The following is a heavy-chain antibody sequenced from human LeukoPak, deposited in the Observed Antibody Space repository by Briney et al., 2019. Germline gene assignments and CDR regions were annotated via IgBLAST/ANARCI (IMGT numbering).Heavy chain of an antibody. Sequence: PSETLSLTCTVSGGSISGYYWSWIRQSPGKGLEWIGYIYYTGITAYNPSLRSRVTISVDRSNNQFSLRLTSVTAADTAVYYCARLHSSRAEEFDPWGQGTLVTVSS. CDR3: ARLHSSRAEEFDP. V-gene: IGHV4-59*01. CDR2: IYYTGIT. J-gene: IGHJ5*02. CDR1: GGSISGYY.